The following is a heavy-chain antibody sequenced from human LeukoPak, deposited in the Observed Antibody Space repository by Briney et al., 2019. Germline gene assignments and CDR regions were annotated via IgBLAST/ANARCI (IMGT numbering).Heavy chain of an antibody. CDR3: ASHGGSSSSWYGLNYYYYYMDV. CDR2: IYTSGST. J-gene: IGHJ6*03. V-gene: IGHV4-4*09. CDR1: GGSISSYY. D-gene: IGHD6-13*01. Sequence: SETLSLTCTVSGGSISSYYWSWIRQPPGKGLEWIGYIYTSGSTNYNPSLKSRVTISVDTSKNQFSLKLSSVTAADTAVYYCASHGGSSSSWYGLNYYYYYMDVWGKGTTVTVSS.